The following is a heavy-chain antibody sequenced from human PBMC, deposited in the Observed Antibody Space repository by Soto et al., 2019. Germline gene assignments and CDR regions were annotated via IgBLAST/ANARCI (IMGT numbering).Heavy chain of an antibody. CDR3: ARAYRGWDNDAFDI. Sequence: GGSLRLSCAASGFTFSSYAMHWVRQAPGKGLEWVAVISFDGSNKYYADSVKGRFTISRDNSKNTLYLQMNSLRAEDTAVYYCARAYRGWDNDAFDIWGQGTMVTVSS. V-gene: IGHV3-30-3*01. J-gene: IGHJ3*02. CDR2: ISFDGSNK. D-gene: IGHD6-19*01. CDR1: GFTFSSYA.